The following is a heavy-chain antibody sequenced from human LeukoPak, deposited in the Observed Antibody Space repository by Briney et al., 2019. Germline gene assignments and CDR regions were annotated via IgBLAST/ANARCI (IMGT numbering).Heavy chain of an antibody. CDR3: ARFTHDYVWGSYRPYFDY. CDR1: GGSISSYY. V-gene: IGHV4-59*01. Sequence: PSETLSLTCTVSGGSISSYYLSWIRQPPGKGLEWIGYIYYSGSTNYNPSLKSRVTISVDTSKNQFSLKLSSVTAADTAVYYCARFTHDYVWGSYRPYFDYWGQGTLVTVSS. CDR2: IYYSGST. D-gene: IGHD3-16*02. J-gene: IGHJ4*02.